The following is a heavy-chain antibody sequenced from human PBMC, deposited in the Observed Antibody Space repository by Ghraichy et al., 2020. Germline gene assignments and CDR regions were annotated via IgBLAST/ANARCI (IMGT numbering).Heavy chain of an antibody. CDR2: IYSGDST. CDR1: GFSVGTNY. J-gene: IGHJ3*02. Sequence: GESLNISCAASGFSVGTNYMSWVRQSPGKGLEWVTVIYSGDSTYYADSVKGRFTISRGNSQNTLYLQMNSLRAEDTAVYYCARDVGKGYCTNGVCRDAYDIWGQGTMVTVSS. V-gene: IGHV3-53*01. D-gene: IGHD2-8*01. CDR3: ARDVGKGYCTNGVCRDAYDI.